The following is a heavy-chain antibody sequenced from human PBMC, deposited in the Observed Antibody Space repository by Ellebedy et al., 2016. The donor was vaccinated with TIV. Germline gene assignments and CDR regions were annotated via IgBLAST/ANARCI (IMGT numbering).Heavy chain of an antibody. D-gene: IGHD2-8*01. CDR3: ARLYGIDAFEI. CDR1: GYSFTNYY. CDR2: IDPCDSYN. J-gene: IGHJ3*02. Sequence: GESLKISCKGSGYSFTNYYISWVRQMPGKGLEWMGRIDPCDSYNIYSPSFQGHVTISADKAISTAYLQWSSLRASDTAMYFCARLYGIDAFEIWGQGTMVTVSS. V-gene: IGHV5-10-1*01.